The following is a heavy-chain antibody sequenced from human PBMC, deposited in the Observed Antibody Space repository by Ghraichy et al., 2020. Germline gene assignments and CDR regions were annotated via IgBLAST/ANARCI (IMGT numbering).Heavy chain of an antibody. CDR3: AKDPAIRFYYYSMDV. J-gene: IGHJ6*03. CDR1: GFPFGSFA. Sequence: GGSLRLSCAASGFPFGSFAMTWVRQAPGKGLEWVSAISGSGDSTYYADSVKGRFTISRDNSKNIMYLQINSLRAEDTAEYYCAKDPAIRFYYYSMDVWGQGTSVTVSS. D-gene: IGHD2-2*02. CDR2: ISGSGDST. V-gene: IGHV3-23*01.